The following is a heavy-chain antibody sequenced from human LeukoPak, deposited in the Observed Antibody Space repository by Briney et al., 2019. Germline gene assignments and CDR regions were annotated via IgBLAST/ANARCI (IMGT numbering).Heavy chain of an antibody. CDR2: IYTSGST. CDR1: GGSISSGSYY. J-gene: IGHJ6*03. D-gene: IGHD3-22*01. CDR3: ARSSEGRYYYDSSGFSYYYYYMDV. Sequence: PSETLSLTCTVSGGSISSGSYYWSWIRQPAGKGLEWIGRIYTSGSTNYNPSLKSRVTISVDTSKSQFSLKLSSVTAADTAVYYCARSSEGRYYYDSSGFSYYYYYMDVWGKGTTVTISS. V-gene: IGHV4-61*02.